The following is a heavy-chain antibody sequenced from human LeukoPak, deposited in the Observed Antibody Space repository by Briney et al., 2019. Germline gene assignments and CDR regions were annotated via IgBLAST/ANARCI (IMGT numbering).Heavy chain of an antibody. Sequence: GGSLRLSCRGYGFIFGDHAMSWVRRPPGKGLELVGFIRSRAYGATTEYAASVEGRFIISRDDSKGIAYLEMNSLETDDTALYYCARGPILLWIHNGMDVWGQGTTVIVSS. CDR2: IRSRAYGATT. CDR1: GFIFGDHA. J-gene: IGHJ6*02. D-gene: IGHD3-10*01. CDR3: ARGPILLWIHNGMDV. V-gene: IGHV3-49*04.